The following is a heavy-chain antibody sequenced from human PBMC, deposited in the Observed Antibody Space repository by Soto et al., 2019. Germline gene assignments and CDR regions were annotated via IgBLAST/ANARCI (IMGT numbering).Heavy chain of an antibody. J-gene: IGHJ4*02. Sequence: PGGSLRLSCAASGFTFSSYAMSWVRQAPGKGLEWVSAISGSGGSTYYADSVKGRFTISRDNSKNTLYLQMNSLRAEDTAVYYCAKDCVLTGYYMVLDYWGQGTLVTVSS. D-gene: IGHD3-9*01. CDR1: GFTFSSYA. V-gene: IGHV3-23*01. CDR2: ISGSGGST. CDR3: AKDCVLTGYYMVLDY.